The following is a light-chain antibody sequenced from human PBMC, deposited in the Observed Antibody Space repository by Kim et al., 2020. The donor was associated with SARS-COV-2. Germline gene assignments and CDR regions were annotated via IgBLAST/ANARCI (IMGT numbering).Light chain of an antibody. CDR1: SSNSGSNA. CDR2: TNN. Sequence: GPRFTISCSGRSSNSGSNAVTWYQQLPGTAPKLLIYTNNQRPSGVPDRFSGSKSGTSASLAISGLQSEDEADYYCAAWDDSLNGLVFGGGTQLTVL. CDR3: AAWDDSLNGLV. J-gene: IGLJ2*01. V-gene: IGLV1-44*01.